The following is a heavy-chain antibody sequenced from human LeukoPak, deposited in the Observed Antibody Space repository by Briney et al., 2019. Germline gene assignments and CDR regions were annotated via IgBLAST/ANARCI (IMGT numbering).Heavy chain of an antibody. D-gene: IGHD5-18*01. J-gene: IGHJ5*02. Sequence: PGGSLRLSCAASGFTFTNYWMSWVRQAPGKGLEWVANIKQDGSEKFYVDSVKGRFTISRDNAKNSVYLQMNSLRAEDTAVYYCARDSTGYGYKEWSWGQGTLVTVSS. CDR2: IKQDGSEK. CDR3: ARDSTGYGYKEWS. CDR1: GFTFTNYW. V-gene: IGHV3-7*01.